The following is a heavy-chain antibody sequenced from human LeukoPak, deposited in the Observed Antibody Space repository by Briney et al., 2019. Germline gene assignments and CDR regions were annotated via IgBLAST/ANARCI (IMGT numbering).Heavy chain of an antibody. CDR1: GGSISSSSYY. J-gene: IGHJ6*03. CDR3: ARDGITGTSGFYYYYYMDV. V-gene: IGHV4-39*07. CDR2: IYYSGST. D-gene: IGHD1-20*01. Sequence: SETLSLTCTVSGGSISSSSYYWGWIRQPPGKGLEWIGSIYYSGSTYYNPSLKSRVTISVDTSKSQFSLKLSSVTAADTAVYYCARDGITGTSGFYYYYYMDVWGKGTTVTVSS.